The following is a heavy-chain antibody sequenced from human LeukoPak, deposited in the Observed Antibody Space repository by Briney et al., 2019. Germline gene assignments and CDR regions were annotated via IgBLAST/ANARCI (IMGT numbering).Heavy chain of an antibody. CDR3: ARGGDTAMVTLSRVRPDAFDI. Sequence: LGESLNISCKGSGYSFTTYWIGWVRQMPGKGLEWMGIIYPDDSDTRYSPSFQGQVTISADKSISTAYLQWSSLKASDTAMYYCARGGDTAMVTLSRVRPDAFDIWGQGTMVTVSS. J-gene: IGHJ3*02. D-gene: IGHD5-18*01. V-gene: IGHV5-51*01. CDR1: GYSFTTYW. CDR2: IYPDDSDT.